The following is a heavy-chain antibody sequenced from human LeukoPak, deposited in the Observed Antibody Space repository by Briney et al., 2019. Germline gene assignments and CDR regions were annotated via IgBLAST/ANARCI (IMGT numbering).Heavy chain of an antibody. D-gene: IGHD3-3*01. J-gene: IGHJ4*02. Sequence: GGSLRLSCAASGFTFSSYAMSWVRQAPGKGLEWVSTLNGSGGSTYYADSVKGRFTISRDNSKNTLYLQMNSLRAEDTAVYYCAKDLTIFGVVLIVLEDDYWGQGTLVTVSS. CDR2: LNGSGGST. CDR1: GFTFSSYA. V-gene: IGHV3-23*01. CDR3: AKDLTIFGVVLIVLEDDY.